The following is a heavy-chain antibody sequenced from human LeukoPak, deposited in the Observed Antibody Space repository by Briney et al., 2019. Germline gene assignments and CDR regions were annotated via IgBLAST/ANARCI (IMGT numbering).Heavy chain of an antibody. D-gene: IGHD5-12*01. CDR2: INPNSGGT. V-gene: IGHV1-2*02. CDR1: GYTFTGYY. J-gene: IGHJ4*02. Sequence: VASVKVSCKASGYTFTGYYMHWVRQAPGQGLEWMGWINPNSGGTNYAQKFQGRVTMTRDTSISTAYMELSRLRSDDTAVYYCARGPLSRYDWLNFDYWGQGTLVTVSS. CDR3: ARGPLSRYDWLNFDY.